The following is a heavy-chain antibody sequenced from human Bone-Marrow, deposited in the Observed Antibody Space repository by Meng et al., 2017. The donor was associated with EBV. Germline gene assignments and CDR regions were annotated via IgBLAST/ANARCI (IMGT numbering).Heavy chain of an antibody. CDR1: GFTLSNYW. CDR3: SRSNWYPDY. Sequence: VQVVGYGGGLVQPGGSLRLSCAASGFTLSNYWMHWVRQVPGKGLVWVSRINVDGSDTIYADSVKGRFTISRDNGKNTLYLQMNSLRADDTAVYYCSRSNWYPDYWGQGTLVTVSS. J-gene: IGHJ4*02. CDR2: INVDGSDT. V-gene: IGHV3-74*01. D-gene: IGHD6-13*01.